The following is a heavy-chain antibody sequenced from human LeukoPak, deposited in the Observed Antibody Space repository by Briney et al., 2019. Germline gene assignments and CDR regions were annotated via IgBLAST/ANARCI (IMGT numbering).Heavy chain of an antibody. D-gene: IGHD3-10*01. Sequence: SETLSLTCNVSGGSIKSGEYCWSWVRQPPGKGLEWIGYIYYSGSTFYNPSLKSRVSISGDTSKNQFSLKVSSVTAADTAVYYCAREGARPRYGSGSTFDYWGQGTLVTVSS. V-gene: IGHV4-30-4*08. CDR3: AREGARPRYGSGSTFDY. CDR2: IYYSGST. CDR1: GGSIKSGEYC. J-gene: IGHJ4*02.